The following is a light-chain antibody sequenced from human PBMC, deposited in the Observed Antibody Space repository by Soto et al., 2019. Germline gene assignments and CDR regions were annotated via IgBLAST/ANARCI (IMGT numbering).Light chain of an antibody. CDR1: ALASQY. CDR2: EDS. Sequence: SYELTQPPSVSVSPGQTARITCSGDALASQYVYWYQQKPGQAPVLVIYEDSERPSGIPDRISGSSSGTTVTLTISGVQAEDEADYYCQSADSGATYVFGTGTKVTVL. V-gene: IGLV3-25*02. CDR3: QSADSGATYV. J-gene: IGLJ1*01.